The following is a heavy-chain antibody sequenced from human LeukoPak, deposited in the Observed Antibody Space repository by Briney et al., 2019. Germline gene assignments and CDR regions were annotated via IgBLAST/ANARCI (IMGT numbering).Heavy chain of an antibody. Sequence: PGGALRLSCAASGFTFSSYAMSWVRQAPGKGLEWVSAIRDSGSSTHYADSVKGRFTISRDNSKDTLYLQMNSLRAEDTAIYYCVKLRTGTATNFDYWGQGTLVTVSS. CDR1: GFTFSSYA. J-gene: IGHJ4*02. CDR2: IRDSGSST. D-gene: IGHD1-1*01. CDR3: VKLRTGTATNFDY. V-gene: IGHV3-23*01.